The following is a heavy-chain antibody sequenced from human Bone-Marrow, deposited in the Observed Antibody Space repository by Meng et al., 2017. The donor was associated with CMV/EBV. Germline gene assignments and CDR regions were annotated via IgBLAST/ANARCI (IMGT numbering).Heavy chain of an antibody. D-gene: IGHD1-26*01. CDR2: ISWSSSTM. Sequence: GGSLRLSCAASGFTFDDYAMHWVRQAPGKGLEWISGISWSSSTMGYADSVKGRFTISRDNSKNTLYLQMNSLRAEDTAVYYCARDGTGSYSRFDYWGQGTLVTVSS. J-gene: IGHJ4*02. V-gene: IGHV3-9*01. CDR1: GFTFDDYA. CDR3: ARDGTGSYSRFDY.